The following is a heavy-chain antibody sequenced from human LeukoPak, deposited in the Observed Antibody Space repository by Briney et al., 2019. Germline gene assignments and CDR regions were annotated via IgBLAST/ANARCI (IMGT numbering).Heavy chain of an antibody. V-gene: IGHV4-61*01. D-gene: IGHD6-19*01. CDR1: GGSLTSGSNY. CDR3: AKEHMAVTGYFDG. Sequence: SETLSLTCTVSGGSLTSGSNYWGWIRQPPGRGLEWIGYIYSSGSTEHNPGLKSRVTISMDPSKNQFSLKLRSVTAADTAVYFCAKEHMAVTGYFDGWGKGTLVSVSS. CDR2: IYSSGST. J-gene: IGHJ4*02.